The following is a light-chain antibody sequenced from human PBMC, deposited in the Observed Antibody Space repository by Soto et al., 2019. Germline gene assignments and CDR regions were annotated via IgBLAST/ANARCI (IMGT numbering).Light chain of an antibody. J-gene: IGLJ1*01. CDR2: DVS. CDR1: SSDVGGYNY. CDR3: SLYTSSSLYV. V-gene: IGLV2-14*01. Sequence: QSALTQPASVSGSPGQSITISCTGTSSDVGGYNYVSWYQQHPGKAPKLMIYDVSNRPSGVSNRFSGSKSRNTASLTIAGLQAEDEADYYCSLYTSSSLYVFVTGTKVTVL.